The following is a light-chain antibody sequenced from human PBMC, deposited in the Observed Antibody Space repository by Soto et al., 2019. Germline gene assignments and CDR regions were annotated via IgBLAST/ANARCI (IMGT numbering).Light chain of an antibody. CDR3: CSYAGSYNVV. Sequence: QSALTQPRSVSGSPGQSVTISCTGTSSDVGGYDYVSWYQQQPGKAPKLMIYDVSKRPSGVPDRFSGSKSGNTASLTISGLQADDEADYYCCSYAGSYNVVFGGGTKLTVL. CDR1: SSDVGGYDY. V-gene: IGLV2-11*01. J-gene: IGLJ2*01. CDR2: DVS.